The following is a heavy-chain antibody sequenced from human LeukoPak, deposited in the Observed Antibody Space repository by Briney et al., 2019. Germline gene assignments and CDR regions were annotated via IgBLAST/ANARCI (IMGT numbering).Heavy chain of an antibody. D-gene: IGHD2-15*01. J-gene: IGHJ5*02. Sequence: ASVKVSCKASGGTFSSYAISWVRQAPGQGLEWMGGIIPIFGTANYAQKFQGRVTITADESTSTAYMELSSPRSEDTAVYYCARGGLRFYCSGGSCYLNWFDPWGQGTLVTVSS. CDR3: ARGGLRFYCSGGSCYLNWFDP. CDR1: GGTFSSYA. CDR2: IIPIFGTA. V-gene: IGHV1-69*13.